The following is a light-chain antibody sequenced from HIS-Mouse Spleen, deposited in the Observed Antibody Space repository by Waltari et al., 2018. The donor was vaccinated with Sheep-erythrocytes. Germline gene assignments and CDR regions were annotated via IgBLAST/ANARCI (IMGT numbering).Light chain of an antibody. CDR2: DVS. CDR1: RSDVGGLNY. V-gene: IGLV2-11*01. CDR3: CSYAGSYNHV. Sequence: QSALTQPRSVSGSPGQSVTISCTGTRSDVGGLNYGSWYQQHPGKAPKLMIYDVSKRPSGVPDRFSGSKSGNTASLTISGLQAEDEADYYCCSYAGSYNHVFATGTKVTVL. J-gene: IGLJ1*01.